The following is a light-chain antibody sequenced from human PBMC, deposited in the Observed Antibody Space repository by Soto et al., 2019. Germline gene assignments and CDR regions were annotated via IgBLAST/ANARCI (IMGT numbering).Light chain of an antibody. CDR1: QSISNN. CDR2: GAS. J-gene: IGKJ2*01. V-gene: IGKV3-15*01. CDR3: QQYNNWRT. Sequence: EIVMTQSPATLSVSPGERATLSCRASQSISNNLAWYQQRPGQAPRLLIYGASARATVIPARFSGSGSGTEFTLTISSLQSEDFAVYYCQQYNNWRTFGQGTKLEIK.